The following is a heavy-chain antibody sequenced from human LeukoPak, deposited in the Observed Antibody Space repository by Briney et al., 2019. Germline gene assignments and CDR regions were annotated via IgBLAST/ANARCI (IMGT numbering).Heavy chain of an antibody. V-gene: IGHV1-18*01. J-gene: IGHJ6*02. D-gene: IGHD4-23*01. CDR2: ISAYNGNT. CDR1: GYTFTSYG. CDR3: AKDAGSNSPFHKAYYYYYGMDV. Sequence: ASVKVSCKASGYTFTSYGISWVRQAPGQGLEWMGWISAYNGNTNYAQKLQGRVTMTTDTSTSTAYMELRSLRSDDTAVYYCAKDAGSNSPFHKAYYYYYGMDVWGQGTTVTVSS.